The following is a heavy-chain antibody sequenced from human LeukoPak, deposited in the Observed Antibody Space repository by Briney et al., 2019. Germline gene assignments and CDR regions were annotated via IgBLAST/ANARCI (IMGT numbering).Heavy chain of an antibody. CDR3: ARPLYDILTGFGY. D-gene: IGHD3-9*01. Sequence: SETLSLTCTVSGGSISSYYWSWIRQPPGKGLEWIGYIYYSGSTNYNPSLKSRVTISVDTSKNQFSLKLSSVTAADTAVYYCARPLYDILTGFGYWGQETLVTVSS. CDR1: GGSISSYY. J-gene: IGHJ4*02. CDR2: IYYSGST. V-gene: IGHV4-59*01.